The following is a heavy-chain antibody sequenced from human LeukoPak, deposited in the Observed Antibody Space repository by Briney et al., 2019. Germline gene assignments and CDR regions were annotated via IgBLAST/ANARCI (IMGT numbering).Heavy chain of an antibody. CDR1: GFPFSTYA. CDR2: ISVSGENT. Sequence: GGSLRLSCAASGFPFSTYAMSWVRQAPGKGLEGVSAISVSGENTYYANSVKGRFTISRDTSRNTLYLQMHSLRAEDTAVYYCARLISTSSSRFSDYWGQGTLVTVSS. V-gene: IGHV3-23*01. J-gene: IGHJ4*02. CDR3: ARLISTSSSRFSDY. D-gene: IGHD6-6*01.